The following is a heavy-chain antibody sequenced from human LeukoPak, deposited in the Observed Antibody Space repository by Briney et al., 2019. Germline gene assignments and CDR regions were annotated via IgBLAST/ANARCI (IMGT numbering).Heavy chain of an antibody. CDR3: ATEIIVGATGLDY. CDR1: VYTVTKIS. J-gene: IGHJ4*02. V-gene: IGHV1-24*01. Sequence: ASEKLSFNCSVYTVTKISMHWVRQAPGQGLEWMGGFDPEDGETIYAHKFQSRVTITEDTSTDTDYIELSSLRSEDTAVYYCATEIIVGATGLDYWGQGTLVTVSS. D-gene: IGHD1-26*01. CDR2: FDPEDGET.